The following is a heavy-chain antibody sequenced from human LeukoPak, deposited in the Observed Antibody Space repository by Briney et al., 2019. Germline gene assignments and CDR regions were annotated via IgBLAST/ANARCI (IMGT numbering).Heavy chain of an antibody. CDR3: ASLSLRWSDY. CDR2: ISSSSSSI. Sequence: GRSLRLSCAASGFTFSSYGMHWVRQAPGKGLEWVSYISSSSSSIYYADSVKGRFTISRDNAKNSMYLQMNSLRAEDTAVYYCASLSLRWSDYWGQGTLVTVSS. CDR1: GFTFSSYG. V-gene: IGHV3-48*04. D-gene: IGHD4-23*01. J-gene: IGHJ4*02.